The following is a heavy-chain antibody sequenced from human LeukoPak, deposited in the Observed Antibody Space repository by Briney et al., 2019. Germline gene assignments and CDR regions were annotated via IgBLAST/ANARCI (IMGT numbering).Heavy chain of an antibody. Sequence: GGSLRLSCAASGFTFSSHAMSWVRQAPGKGLEWVSSIGGSGKNTFYADAVKGRFTISRDNSKDTLYLQMNSLRAEDTAVYYCAKDLETINPTMDWGQGTLVTVSS. J-gene: IGHJ4*02. CDR3: AKDLETINPTMD. D-gene: IGHD3-10*01. CDR2: IGGSGKNT. CDR1: GFTFSSHA. V-gene: IGHV3-23*01.